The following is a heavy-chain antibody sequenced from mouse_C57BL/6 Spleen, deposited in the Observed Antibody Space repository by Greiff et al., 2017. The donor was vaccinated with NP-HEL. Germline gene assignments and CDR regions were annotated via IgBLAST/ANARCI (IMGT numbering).Heavy chain of an antibody. CDR2: INPSNGGT. CDR1: GYTFTSYW. J-gene: IGHJ4*01. D-gene: IGHD2-4*01. Sequence: VKLQQPGTELVKPGASVKLSCKASGYTFTSYWMHWVKQRPGQGLEWIGNINPSNGGTNYNEKFKSKATLTVDKSSSTAYMQLSSRTSEDSAVYYCAREDDYDGAMDYWGQGTSVTVSS. V-gene: IGHV1-53*01. CDR3: AREDDYDGAMDY.